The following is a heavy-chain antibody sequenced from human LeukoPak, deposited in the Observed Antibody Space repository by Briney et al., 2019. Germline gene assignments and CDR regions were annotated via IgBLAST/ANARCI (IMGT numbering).Heavy chain of an antibody. Sequence: GESLKISCKGSGYSFTSYWIGWVRQMPGKGLEWMGIIYPGDSDTRYSPSFQGQVTISADKSISTAYLQWSSLKASDTAMYYCARHGAGTLPPPHAFDIWGQETMVTVSS. V-gene: IGHV5-51*01. CDR3: ARHGAGTLPPPHAFDI. D-gene: IGHD6-13*01. CDR2: IYPGDSDT. CDR1: GYSFTSYW. J-gene: IGHJ3*02.